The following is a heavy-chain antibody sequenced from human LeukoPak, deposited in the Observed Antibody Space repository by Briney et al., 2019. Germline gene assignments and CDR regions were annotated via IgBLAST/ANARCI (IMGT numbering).Heavy chain of an antibody. D-gene: IGHD6-19*01. J-gene: IGHJ4*02. CDR3: ATGYSSGWYGRLDY. CDR1: GFTFSSYG. CDR2: IRYDGSNK. Sequence: PGGSLRLSCAASGFTFSSYGMHGVRRAPGKGLEWVAFIRYDGSNKYYADSVKARFTLSRDNSKNTMYLQMNTLRAEDTAVYYCATGYSSGWYGRLDYWGQGTLVTVSS. V-gene: IGHV3-30*02.